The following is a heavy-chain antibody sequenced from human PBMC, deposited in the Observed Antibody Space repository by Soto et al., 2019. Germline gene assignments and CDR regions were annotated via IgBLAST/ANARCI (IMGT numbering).Heavy chain of an antibody. CDR1: GFTFSSYW. Sequence: EVQLVESGGGLVQPGGSLRLSCAASGFTFSSYWMSWVRQAPGKGLEGVANIKQDGSEKYYVDSVKGRFTISRDNAKNSLYLQMNSLRAEDTAVYYCARVGGITGVDFDYWGQGTLVTVSS. D-gene: IGHD1-20*01. CDR3: ARVGGITGVDFDY. CDR2: IKQDGSEK. J-gene: IGHJ4*02. V-gene: IGHV3-7*01.